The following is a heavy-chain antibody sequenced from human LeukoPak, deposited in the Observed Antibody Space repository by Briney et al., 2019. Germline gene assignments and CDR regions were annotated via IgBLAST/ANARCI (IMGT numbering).Heavy chain of an antibody. J-gene: IGHJ4*02. CDR1: GGSVSGYY. CDR2: IYYTGST. V-gene: IGHV4-59*08. D-gene: IGHD3-22*01. Sequence: PSETLSLTCTVSGGSVSGYYWSWIRQPPGKGLGWGGFIYYTGSTNYNPSLKSRVTISLDTSKNQFSLKFISVTAADTAVYYCARPHADSTGLNWGQGTLVTVSS. CDR3: ARPHADSTGLN.